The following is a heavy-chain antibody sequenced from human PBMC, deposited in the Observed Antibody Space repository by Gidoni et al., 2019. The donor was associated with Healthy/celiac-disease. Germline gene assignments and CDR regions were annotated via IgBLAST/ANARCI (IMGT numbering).Heavy chain of an antibody. CDR1: GFAFSSYA. J-gene: IGHJ4*02. CDR2: ITGSGGST. D-gene: IGHD2-2*02. V-gene: IGHV3-23*01. Sequence: EVQLLESGGGLVQTGGSLRLSCAASGFAFSSYAMNWVRQAPGKGLEWVSAITGSGGSTYYADSRKGRFTISSDNSKNTLHLQMNSLRAEDTAVYYCAKDHCSSTSCYTWFDYWGQGTLVTVSS. CDR3: AKDHCSSTSCYTWFDY.